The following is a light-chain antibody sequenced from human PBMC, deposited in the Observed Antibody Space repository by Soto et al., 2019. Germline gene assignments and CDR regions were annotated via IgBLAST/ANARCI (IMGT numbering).Light chain of an antibody. CDR2: AAS. CDR1: QSISRY. CDR3: QQTHTTPAST. J-gene: IGKJ4*01. Sequence: IQMTQSPASLSASVGDRVTITCRASQSISRYLNWYLQRPGKAPELLIYAASNLHDGVPSRFSGSGSGTEFTLTISSLQPEDFAVYYCQQTHTTPASTFGRGTSVEVK. V-gene: IGKV1-39*01.